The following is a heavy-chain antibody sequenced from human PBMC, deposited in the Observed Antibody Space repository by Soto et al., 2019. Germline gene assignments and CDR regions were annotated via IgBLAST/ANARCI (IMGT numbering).Heavy chain of an antibody. D-gene: IGHD6-13*01. V-gene: IGHV3-48*02. J-gene: IGHJ6*02. CDR3: AIALQTKVVRPFIAAAGTNTNPHYYYGMDV. CDR2: ISSSSSTI. Sequence: EVQLVESGGGLVQPGGSLRLSCAASGFTFSSYSMNWVRQAPGKGLEWVSYISSSSSTIYYADSVKGRFTISRDNAKNSLYLQMNSLRDEDTAVYYCAIALQTKVVRPFIAAAGTNTNPHYYYGMDVWGQGTTVTVSS. CDR1: GFTFSSYS.